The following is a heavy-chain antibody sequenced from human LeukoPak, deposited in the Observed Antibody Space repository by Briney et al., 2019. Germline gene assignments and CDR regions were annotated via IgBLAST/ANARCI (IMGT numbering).Heavy chain of an antibody. Sequence: SETLSLTCTVSGGSISSGSYYWSWIRQPAGNGLEWIGRTYTSGSTNYNPSLKSRVTISVDTSKNQFSLKLSSVTAADTAVYYCATRKLGNDYWGQGTLVTVSS. D-gene: IGHD7-27*01. CDR3: ATRKLGNDY. J-gene: IGHJ4*02. CDR2: TYTSGST. V-gene: IGHV4-61*02. CDR1: GGSISSGSYY.